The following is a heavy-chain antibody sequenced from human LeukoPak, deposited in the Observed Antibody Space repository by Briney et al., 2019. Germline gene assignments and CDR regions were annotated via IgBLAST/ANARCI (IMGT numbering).Heavy chain of an antibody. J-gene: IGHJ4*02. CDR3: ARHTSREYYFDY. D-gene: IGHD3-10*01. V-gene: IGHV4-39*01. CDR1: GGSISSSSYD. Sequence: SETLSLTCTVSGGSISSSSYDWGWIRQPPGKGLEWIGSIYYSGSTYYNPSLKSRVTISVDTSKNQFSLKLSSVTAADTAVYYCARHTSREYYFDYWGQGTLVTVSS. CDR2: IYYSGST.